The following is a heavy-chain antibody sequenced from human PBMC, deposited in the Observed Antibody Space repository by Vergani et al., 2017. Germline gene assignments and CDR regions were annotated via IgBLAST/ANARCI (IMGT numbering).Heavy chain of an antibody. CDR1: GGTFGSYA. Sequence: QVQLVQSGAEVKKPRSSVKVSCKASGGTFGSYAISWVRQAPGQGLEWMGGIIPIFGTANYAQKFQGRVTITADKSTSTAYMELSSLRSEDTAVYYCARGTYDILTGYYTAANNYGMDVWGQGTTVTVSS. J-gene: IGHJ6*02. V-gene: IGHV1-69*06. CDR3: ARGTYDILTGYYTAANNYGMDV. CDR2: IIPIFGTA. D-gene: IGHD3-9*01.